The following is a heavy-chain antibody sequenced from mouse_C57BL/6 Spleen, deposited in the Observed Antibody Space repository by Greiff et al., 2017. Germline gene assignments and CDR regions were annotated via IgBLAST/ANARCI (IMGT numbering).Heavy chain of an antibody. J-gene: IGHJ3*01. CDR3: ARNGDGYPAWFAY. V-gene: IGHV2-2*01. Sequence: QVHVKQSGPGLVQPSQSLSITCTVSGFSLTSYGVHWVRQSPGKGLEWLGVIWSGGSTDYNAAFISRLSISKANSKSQVFFKMNSLQADDADIYYRARNGDGYPAWFAYWGQGTLVTVSA. D-gene: IGHD2-3*01. CDR1: GFSLTSYG. CDR2: IWSGGST.